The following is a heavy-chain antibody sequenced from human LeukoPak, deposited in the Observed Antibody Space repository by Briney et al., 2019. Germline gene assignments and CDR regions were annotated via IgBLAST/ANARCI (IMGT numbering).Heavy chain of an antibody. V-gene: IGHV1-46*01. Sequence: ASVKVSCQASGYTFTSYYMHWVRQAPGQGLEWMGIINPSGGSTSYAQKLQGRVTMTTDTSTSTAYMELRLLSSDDPAVYYFARELAVAVDAFDIWGQGTMVTVSS. CDR2: INPSGGST. CDR3: ARELAVAVDAFDI. D-gene: IGHD6-19*01. J-gene: IGHJ3*02. CDR1: GYTFTSYY.